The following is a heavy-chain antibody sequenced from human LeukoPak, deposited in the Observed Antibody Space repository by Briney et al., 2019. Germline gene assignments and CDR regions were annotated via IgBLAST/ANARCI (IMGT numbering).Heavy chain of an antibody. D-gene: IGHD1-26*01. V-gene: IGHV3-23*01. CDR3: ARESHEGATRAYNWFDP. J-gene: IGHJ5*02. CDR1: GFTLSNYA. Sequence: GGSLRLSCAASGFTLSNYAINWVRQAPGKGLEWVSTISAGGGSTYYPASVKGRFSFSRDNSNNTLYLQMNNLRPEDTALYYCARESHEGATRAYNWFDPWGQGTLVSVSS. CDR2: ISAGGGST.